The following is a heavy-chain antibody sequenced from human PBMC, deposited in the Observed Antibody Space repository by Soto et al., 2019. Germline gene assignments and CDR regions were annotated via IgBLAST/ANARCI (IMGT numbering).Heavy chain of an antibody. CDR2: ISYDGSNK. J-gene: IGHJ3*01. CDR3: ARGGLRWCGAERVDAFDL. CDR1: GFTFSSYA. D-gene: IGHD3-10*01. V-gene: IGHV3-30-3*01. Sequence: QVQLVESGGGVVQPGRSLRLSCAASGFTFSSYAMHWVRQAPGKGLEWVAVISYDGSNKYYADSVKGRFTISRDNSKNTLYLQMHSLRAEDTAVYYCARGGLRWCGAERVDAFDLLGQGTMVTVSS.